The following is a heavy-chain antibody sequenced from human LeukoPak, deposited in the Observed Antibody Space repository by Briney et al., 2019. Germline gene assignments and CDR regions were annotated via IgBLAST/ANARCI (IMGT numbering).Heavy chain of an antibody. D-gene: IGHD3-22*01. J-gene: IGHJ5*02. Sequence: GGSLRLSCAGSGLTGSNQFMDWVRQAPGKDLEGGSTIYSGGATYYSDSVRGRFTISRDSSQNTVYLQMNSLRAEDTAVYYCAREGVNYYDSSGYYAVSWGQGTLVTVSS. CDR3: AREGVNYYDSSGYYAVS. CDR1: GLTGSNQF. V-gene: IGHV3-66*01. CDR2: IYSGGAT.